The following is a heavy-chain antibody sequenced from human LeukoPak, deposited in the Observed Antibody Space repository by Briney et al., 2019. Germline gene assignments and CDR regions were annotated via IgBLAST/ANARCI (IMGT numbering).Heavy chain of an antibody. V-gene: IGHV3-7*01. J-gene: IGHJ3*02. Sequence: GGSLRLSCAASGFTFTAYWMSWVSQAPGKGLEWVANIKQDGSEKYYVDSVKGRFTISRDNAKNSLYLQMNSLRAEDTAVYYCARDLCGDDALSAFDIWGQGTMVTVSS. CDR2: IKQDGSEK. CDR1: GFTFTAYW. CDR3: ARDLCGDDALSAFDI. D-gene: IGHD4-17*01.